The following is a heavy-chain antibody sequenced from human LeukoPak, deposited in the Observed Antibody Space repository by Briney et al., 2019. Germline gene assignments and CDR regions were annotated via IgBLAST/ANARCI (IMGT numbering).Heavy chain of an antibody. CDR1: GGSISNHY. D-gene: IGHD5-24*01. CDR2: IYYSGTT. V-gene: IGHV4-59*11. Sequence: PSETLSLTCTVSGGSISNHYWSWIRQPPGKGLEWIGYIYYSGTTNYNPSLKSRVSISVDTSKNQFSLKLSSVTAADTAVYYCAGRLWRRDGYNLSAFDIWGQGTMVTVSS. CDR3: AGRLWRRDGYNLSAFDI. J-gene: IGHJ3*02.